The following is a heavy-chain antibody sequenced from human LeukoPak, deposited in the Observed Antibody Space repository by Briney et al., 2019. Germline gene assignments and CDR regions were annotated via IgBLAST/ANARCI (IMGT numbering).Heavy chain of an antibody. J-gene: IGHJ3*02. CDR2: IYTSGST. D-gene: IGHD3-3*01. Sequence: SETLSLTCTVPGGSISSYYWSWIRQPPGKGLEWIGYIYTSGSTNYNPSLKSRVTISVDTSKNQFSLKLSSVTAADTAVYYCARMGYEGFDYDFWSGHYDAFDIWGQGTMVTVSS. CDR3: ARMGYEGFDYDFWSGHYDAFDI. CDR1: GGSISSYY. V-gene: IGHV4-4*09.